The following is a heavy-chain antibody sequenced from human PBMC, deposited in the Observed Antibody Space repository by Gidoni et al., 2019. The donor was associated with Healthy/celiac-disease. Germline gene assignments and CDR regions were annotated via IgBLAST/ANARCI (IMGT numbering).Heavy chain of an antibody. V-gene: IGHV4-34*01. CDR3: AKGKRAVAGPLDY. CDR2: INHSGIT. J-gene: IGHJ4*02. Sequence: QVQLQQWGAGLLKPSETLSLTCAVYGGSFSGYYWSWIRQPPGKGLEWFGEINHSGITNYNPSLKSRVTISVDTSKNQFSLKLSSVTAADTAVYYCAKGKRAVAGPLDYWGQGTLVTVSS. D-gene: IGHD6-19*01. CDR1: GGSFSGYY.